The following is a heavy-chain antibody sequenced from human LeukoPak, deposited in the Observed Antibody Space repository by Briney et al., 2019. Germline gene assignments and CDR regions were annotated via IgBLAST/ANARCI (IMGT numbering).Heavy chain of an antibody. J-gene: IGHJ4*02. Sequence: PGGSLRLSCAASGFTFSSYWMSWVRQAPGKGLEWVANIKQDGSEKYYVDSVKGRFTISRDNTNNSLFLQMDSLRAEDTAFYYCSREDYFGSGSPAYWGQGTLVTVSS. CDR2: IKQDGSEK. CDR1: GFTFSSYW. V-gene: IGHV3-7*01. D-gene: IGHD3-10*01. CDR3: SREDYFGSGSPAY.